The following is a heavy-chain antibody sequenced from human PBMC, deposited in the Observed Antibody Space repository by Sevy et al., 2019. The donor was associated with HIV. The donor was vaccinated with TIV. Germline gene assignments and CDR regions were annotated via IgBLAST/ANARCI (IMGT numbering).Heavy chain of an antibody. CDR1: GGTFSSYA. Sequence: ASVKVSCKASGGTFSSYAISWVRQAPGQGLEWMGGIIPIFGTANYAQKFQGRVTITADESTSTAYMELSSLRSEDTAVYYCARDMTDCSSTSCYYYYYYGMDVWGQGTTVTVSS. CDR2: IIPIFGTA. D-gene: IGHD2-2*01. CDR3: ARDMTDCSSTSCYYYYYYGMDV. J-gene: IGHJ6*02. V-gene: IGHV1-69*13.